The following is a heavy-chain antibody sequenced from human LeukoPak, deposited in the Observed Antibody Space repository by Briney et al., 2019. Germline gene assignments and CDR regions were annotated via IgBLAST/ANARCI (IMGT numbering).Heavy chain of an antibody. CDR1: GYTFTGYY. CDR3: ARDSQAVIYYGSGSYREYYYYYMDV. Sequence: ASVKVSCKASGYTFTGYYMHWVRQAPGQGLEWMGWINPNSGGTNYAQKFQGRVTMTRDTSISTAYMELSRLRSDDTAVYYCARDSQAVIYYGSGSYREYYYYYMDVWGKGTTVTISS. J-gene: IGHJ6*03. V-gene: IGHV1-2*02. D-gene: IGHD3-10*01. CDR2: INPNSGGT.